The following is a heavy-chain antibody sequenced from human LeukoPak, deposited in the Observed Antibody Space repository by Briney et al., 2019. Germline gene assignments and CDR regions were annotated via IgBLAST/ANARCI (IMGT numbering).Heavy chain of an antibody. Sequence: SETLSLTCAVYGGSFSGYYWSWIRQPPGKGLEWIGEINHSGSTNYNPSLKSRVTISVDTSKNQFSLKLSSVTAADTAVYYCARALGSSSSWVFDYWGQGTLVTVSS. CDR1: GGSFSGYY. CDR2: INHSGST. CDR3: ARALGSSSSWVFDY. J-gene: IGHJ4*02. V-gene: IGHV4-34*01. D-gene: IGHD6-13*01.